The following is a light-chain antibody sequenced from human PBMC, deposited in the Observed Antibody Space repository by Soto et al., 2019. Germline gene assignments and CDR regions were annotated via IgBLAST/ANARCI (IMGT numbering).Light chain of an antibody. CDR2: GAS. CDR3: QQYGSPPPYT. J-gene: IGKJ2*01. V-gene: IGKV3-20*01. Sequence: EIVLTQSPGTLSLSPGERSTLSCRASQSVSSSYLAWYQQKPGQAPRLLIYGASSRATGIPDRFSGSGSGTDFTLTISRLDPEDFTVYYCQQYGSPPPYTFGQGKKVDI. CDR1: QSVSSSY.